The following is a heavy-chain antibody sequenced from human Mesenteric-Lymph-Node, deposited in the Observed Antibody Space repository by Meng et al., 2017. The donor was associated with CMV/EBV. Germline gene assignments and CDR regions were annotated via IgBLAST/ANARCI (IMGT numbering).Heavy chain of an antibody. CDR2: ISSSVSGNTE. J-gene: IGHJ4*02. CDR3: ARNPHADY. Sequence: GESLKISCAASGFTFSNYAMSWVRQGPGKGLEWVSYISSSVSGNTEYYADSVKGRFTISRDNAKNSLYLQMNSLRAEDTAIYYCARNPHADYWGQGTLVTVSS. V-gene: IGHV3-11*01. CDR1: GFTFSNYA.